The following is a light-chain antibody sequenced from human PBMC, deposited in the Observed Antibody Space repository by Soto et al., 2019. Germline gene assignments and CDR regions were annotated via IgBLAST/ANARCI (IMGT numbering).Light chain of an antibody. Sequence: EIVLTQSPVTLSLSPGERATLSCRASQSVSRYLAWYQQKPGQAPRLLIYDASNRATGIPARFSAGGSGTDFTLTISSLEPEDFAVYYCQQRSNWPLTFGGGAKVEIK. J-gene: IGKJ4*01. CDR3: QQRSNWPLT. V-gene: IGKV3-11*01. CDR2: DAS. CDR1: QSVSRY.